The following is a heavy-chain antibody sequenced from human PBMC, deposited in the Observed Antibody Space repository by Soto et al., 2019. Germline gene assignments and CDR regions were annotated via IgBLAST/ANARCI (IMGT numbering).Heavy chain of an antibody. J-gene: IGHJ6*02. CDR2: IYPGDSDT. Sequence: GESLKISCKGSGYSFTSYWIGWVRQMPGKGLEWMGIIYPGDSDTRYSPSFQGQVTISADKSISTAYLQWSSLKASDTAMYYCAHYLRYYYYGMDVWGQGTTVTVSS. CDR1: GYSFTSYW. D-gene: IGHD1-26*01. CDR3: AHYLRYYYYGMDV. V-gene: IGHV5-51*01.